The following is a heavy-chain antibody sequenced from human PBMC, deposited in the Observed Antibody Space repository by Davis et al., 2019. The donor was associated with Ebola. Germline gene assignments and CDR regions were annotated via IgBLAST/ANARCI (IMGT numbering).Heavy chain of an antibody. V-gene: IGHV4-39*07. CDR1: GGSISSSSYY. D-gene: IGHD2-2*01. Sequence: MPSETLSLTCTVSGGSISSSSYYWGWIRQPPGKGLEWIGSIYYSGSTYYNPSLKSRVTISVDKSKNQFSLKLSSVTAADTAVYYCARGLWVVVPAAMSVPYGMDVWGQGTTVTVSS. J-gene: IGHJ6*02. CDR2: IYYSGST. CDR3: ARGLWVVVPAAMSVPYGMDV.